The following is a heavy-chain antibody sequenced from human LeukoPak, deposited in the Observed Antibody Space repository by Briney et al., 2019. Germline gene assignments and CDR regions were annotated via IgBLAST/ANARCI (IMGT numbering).Heavy chain of an antibody. D-gene: IGHD2-2*01. J-gene: IGHJ5*02. CDR3: AIGSIVVVPAAKRFDP. Sequence: GGSLRLSCAASGFTFSSYAMSWVRQAPGKGLEWVSAISGSGGSTYYADSVKGLFTISRDNSKNTLYLQMNSLRAEDTAVYYCAIGSIVVVPAAKRFDPWGQGTLVTVSS. CDR2: ISGSGGST. V-gene: IGHV3-23*01. CDR1: GFTFSSYA.